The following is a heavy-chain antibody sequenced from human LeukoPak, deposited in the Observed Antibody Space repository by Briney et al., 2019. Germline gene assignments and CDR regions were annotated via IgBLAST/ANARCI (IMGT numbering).Heavy chain of an antibody. CDR3: ARALVLLWFGEEDYGMDV. V-gene: IGHV3-21*01. Sequence: GGSLRLSCAASGFTFSSYSMNWVRQAPGKGLEWVSSISSSSSYIYYADSVKGRFTISRDNAKNSQYLQMNSLRAEDTAVYYCARALVLLWFGEEDYGMDVWGQGTTVTVSS. D-gene: IGHD3-10*01. J-gene: IGHJ6*02. CDR1: GFTFSSYS. CDR2: ISSSSSYI.